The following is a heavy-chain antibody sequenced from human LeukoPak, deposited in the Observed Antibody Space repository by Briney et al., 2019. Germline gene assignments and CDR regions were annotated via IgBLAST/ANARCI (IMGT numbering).Heavy chain of an antibody. V-gene: IGHV1-69*04. D-gene: IGHD2-15*01. CDR3: ARELSRSGGSCNFYYYYGMDV. CDR2: IIPIFGIA. J-gene: IGHJ6*02. CDR1: GGTFSSYA. Sequence: SVKVSCKASGGTFSSYAISWVRQAPGQGLEWMGRIIPIFGIANYAQKFQGRVTITADKSTSTAYMELSSLRSEDTAVYYCARELSRSGGSCNFYYYYGMDVWGQGTTVTVSS.